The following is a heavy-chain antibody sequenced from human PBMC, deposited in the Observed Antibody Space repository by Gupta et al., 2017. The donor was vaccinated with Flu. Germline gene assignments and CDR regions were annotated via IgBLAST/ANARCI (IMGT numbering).Heavy chain of an antibody. CDR1: GFTFSSYG. D-gene: IGHD4-17*01. J-gene: IGHJ4*02. CDR3: AREGARYGDYYFDY. V-gene: IGHV3-33*01. Sequence: QVQLVESGGGVVKPGRSLRLSCAASGFTFSSYGMHWVRQAPGKGLEWVAVIWYDGSNKYYADSVKGRFTISRDNSKNTLYLQMNSLRAEDTAVYYCAREGARYGDYYFDYWGQGTLVTVSS. CDR2: IWYDGSNK.